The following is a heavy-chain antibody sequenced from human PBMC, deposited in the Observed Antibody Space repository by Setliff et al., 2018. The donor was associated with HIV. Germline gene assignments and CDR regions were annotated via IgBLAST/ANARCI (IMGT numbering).Heavy chain of an antibody. Sequence: ASVKVSCKPSGYTFTDYFLHWVRQAPGQGLEWMGWISPSSGRTRDAQKLQGRLTMTADTSTNTLYMDLSSLRSEDTAVYFCARGGYSGNILDAFDIWGQGTLVTVSS. CDR3: ARGGYSGNILDAFDI. CDR2: ISPSSGRT. CDR1: GYTFTDYF. J-gene: IGHJ3*02. D-gene: IGHD5-12*01. V-gene: IGHV1-46*04.